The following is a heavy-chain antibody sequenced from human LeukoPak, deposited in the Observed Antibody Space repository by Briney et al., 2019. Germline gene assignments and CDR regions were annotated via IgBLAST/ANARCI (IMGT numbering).Heavy chain of an antibody. CDR1: GGSISSSDW. D-gene: IGHD5-24*01. CDR2: IHHSGNT. CDR3: GSSDNYHLDF. V-gene: IGHV4/OR15-8*02. J-gene: IGHJ4*02. Sequence: SETLSLTCSVSGGSISSSDWWSWVRQPPGQGLEWIGEIHHSGNTNYNPSLKSRVILLRDKSKNQMSLKLSFVTAADTAVYYCGSSDNYHLDFWGQGTLVTVSS.